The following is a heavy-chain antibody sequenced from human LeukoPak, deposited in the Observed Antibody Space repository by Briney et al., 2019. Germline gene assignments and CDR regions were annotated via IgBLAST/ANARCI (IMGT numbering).Heavy chain of an antibody. CDR2: LSDGGGNT. CDR3: AKGRARDGYSY. CDR1: GITFSSSA. Sequence: GGSLRLSCAASGITFSSSATTWVRQAPGKGLEWVSSLSDGGGNTYYADSVKGRFTISRDNSKNTLYLQMNSLRVEDTAVYYCAKGRARDGYSYWGHGIPVTVSS. V-gene: IGHV3-23*01. D-gene: IGHD5-24*01. J-gene: IGHJ4*01.